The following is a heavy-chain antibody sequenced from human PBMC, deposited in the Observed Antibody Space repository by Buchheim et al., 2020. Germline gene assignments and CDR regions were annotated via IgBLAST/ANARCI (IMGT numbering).Heavy chain of an antibody. CDR1: GFTFSSYS. D-gene: IGHD6-13*01. V-gene: IGHV3-21*01. CDR2: ISSSSSYI. CDR3: ARDRGIAAAGTSFDY. Sequence: EVQLVESGGGLVKPGGSLRLSCAASGFTFSSYSMNWVRQAPGKGLEWASSISSSSSYIYYADSVKGRFTISRDNAKNSLYLQMNSLRAEDTAVYYCARDRGIAAAGTSFDYWGQGTL. J-gene: IGHJ4*02.